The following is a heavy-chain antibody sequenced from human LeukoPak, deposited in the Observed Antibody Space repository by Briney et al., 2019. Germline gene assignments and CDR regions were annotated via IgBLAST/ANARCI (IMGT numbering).Heavy chain of an antibody. Sequence: SETLSLTCAVYGGSFSGYYWSWIRQPPGKGLEWIGEINHSGSTNYNPSLKSRVTIPVDTSKNQFSLKLSSVTAADTAVYYCARRQPGRPNDYWGQGTLVTVSS. J-gene: IGHJ4*02. CDR3: ARRQPGRPNDY. V-gene: IGHV4-34*01. CDR1: GGSFSGYY. CDR2: INHSGST. D-gene: IGHD3-10*01.